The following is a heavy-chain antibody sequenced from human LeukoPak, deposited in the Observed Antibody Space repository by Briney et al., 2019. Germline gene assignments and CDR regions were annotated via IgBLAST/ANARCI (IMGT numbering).Heavy chain of an antibody. CDR3: ARGPPKDYGSGSSWFDP. CDR1: GYTFSSFD. V-gene: IGHV1-8*01. J-gene: IGHJ5*02. Sequence: ASVNVSCKSSGYTFSSFDIHWVRQATGQGPAWMGWMNPNSGNTGYAQKFQGRVTMTRNTSISTAYVELSSLRSEDTAVYYCARGPPKDYGSGSSWFDPWGQGTLVTVSS. CDR2: MNPNSGNT. D-gene: IGHD3-10*01.